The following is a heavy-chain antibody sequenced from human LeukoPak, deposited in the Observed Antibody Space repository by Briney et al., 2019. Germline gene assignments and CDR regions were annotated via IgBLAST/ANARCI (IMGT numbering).Heavy chain of an antibody. J-gene: IGHJ5*02. D-gene: IGHD1-20*01. Sequence: SVKVSCKASGATFSTYGLSWVRQAPGQGLEWMGRISPFFDIANYAQKFQGRVTITADKSTSTVYMELSSLRSEDTAIYYCAREFKQSNWNDGHWFDPWGQGTLVTVFS. CDR3: AREFKQSNWNDGHWFDP. CDR2: ISPFFDIA. CDR1: GATFSTYG. V-gene: IGHV1-69*04.